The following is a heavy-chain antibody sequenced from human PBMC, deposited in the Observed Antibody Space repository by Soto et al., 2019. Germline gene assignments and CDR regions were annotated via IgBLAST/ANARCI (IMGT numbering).Heavy chain of an antibody. CDR2: INPNSGGS. J-gene: IGHJ4*02. CDR3: GRDRSLAYCGGGCYSRFDS. CDR1: GYMFTGFY. Sequence: ASVKVSCKTSGYMFTGFYLHWVRRAPGQGLGWMGWINPNSGGSNYSQNFQGRVTMTRDTSISTVYLELRRLRSDDPAVYYCGRDRSLAYCGGGCYSRFDSWGQGTLVTVSS. V-gene: IGHV1-2*02. D-gene: IGHD2-21*01.